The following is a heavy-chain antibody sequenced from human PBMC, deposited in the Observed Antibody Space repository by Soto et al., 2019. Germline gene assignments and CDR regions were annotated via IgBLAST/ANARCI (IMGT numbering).Heavy chain of an antibody. D-gene: IGHD4-17*01. Sequence: QVQLQESGPGLVKPSQTLSLTCNVSGGSISSGGYYWVWIRQHPGKGLEWIGYIYYSGSTYYNPYIKSRVTISVDTSKNQFSLKLSSVTAADTAVYYCARDYGGYFDSWGQGTLVTVSS. CDR3: ARDYGGYFDS. CDR1: GGSISSGGYY. CDR2: IYYSGST. V-gene: IGHV4-31*03. J-gene: IGHJ4*02.